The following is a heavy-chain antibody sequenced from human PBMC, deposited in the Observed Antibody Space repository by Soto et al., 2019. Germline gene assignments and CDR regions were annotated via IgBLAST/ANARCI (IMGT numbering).Heavy chain of an antibody. CDR2: ISGSGAGT. D-gene: IGHD6-19*01. J-gene: IGHJ4*02. CDR3: AKEALTVAGNNFDS. Sequence: LLESGGGLVQPGGSLRLSCAASGFTFTTYAMGWVRQAPGKGLEGVSSISGSGAGTFYADSVKGRFTISRDKAKKMVYLQMNGLRADDTALYYCAKEALTVAGNNFDSWGQGTLVTVSS. V-gene: IGHV3-23*01. CDR1: GFTFTTYA.